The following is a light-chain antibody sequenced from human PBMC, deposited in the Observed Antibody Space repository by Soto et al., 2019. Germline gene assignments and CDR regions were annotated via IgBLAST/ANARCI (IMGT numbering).Light chain of an antibody. Sequence: QSVLTQSSSASASLGSSVKLTCSLSSGHSSYIIAWHQQQPGKAPRYLMKLEGSGSYNKGSAVPDRFSGSSSGADRYLTISNLQFEDEADYYCETWDSNTRVFGTGTKVTVL. V-gene: IGLV4-60*02. J-gene: IGLJ1*01. CDR3: ETWDSNTRV. CDR1: SGHSSYI. CDR2: LEGSGSY.